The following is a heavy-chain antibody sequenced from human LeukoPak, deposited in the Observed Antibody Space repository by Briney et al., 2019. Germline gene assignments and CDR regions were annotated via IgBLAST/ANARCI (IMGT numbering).Heavy chain of an antibody. V-gene: IGHV1-8*01. CDR1: GYTFTSYD. CDR2: MNPNSGNT. D-gene: IGHD5-18*01. Sequence: ASVKVSCKASGYTFTSYDINWVRQATGQGLEWMGWMNPNSGNTGYAQKFQGRVTMTRNTSISTAYMELSSLRSEDTAVYYCARARIQLWLVYYYYYMDVWGKGTTVTISS. CDR3: ARARIQLWLVYYYYYMDV. J-gene: IGHJ6*03.